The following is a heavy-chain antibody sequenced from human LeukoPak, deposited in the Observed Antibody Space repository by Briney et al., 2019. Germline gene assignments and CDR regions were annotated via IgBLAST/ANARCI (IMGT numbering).Heavy chain of an antibody. CDR2: INPNSGGT. V-gene: IGHV1-2*02. D-gene: IGHD6-19*01. Sequence: ASVKVSCKASGYTFTGYYMHWVRQAPGQGLEWMGWINPNSGGTNYAQKFQGRVTMTRDTSISTAYMELSRLRSDDTAVYYCARAGYSSGWRPGQEWFDPWGQGTLVTVSS. CDR1: GYTFTGYY. CDR3: ARAGYSSGWRPGQEWFDP. J-gene: IGHJ5*02.